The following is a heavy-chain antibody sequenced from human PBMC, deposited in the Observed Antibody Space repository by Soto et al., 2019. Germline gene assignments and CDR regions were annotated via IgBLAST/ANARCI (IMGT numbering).Heavy chain of an antibody. CDR1: GFSFSNAC. J-gene: IGHJ4*02. CDR2: IKRTADGGTT. CDR3: TTEDYDRSGYYYFDY. Sequence: GGSLRLSCAASGFSFSNACMNWVRQAPGKGLEWVGRIKRTADGGTTDYAAPAKGRFTISRDDSKNMLSLQMNSLKTEDTAVYYCTTEDYDRSGYYYFDYWGQGA. V-gene: IGHV3-15*07. D-gene: IGHD3-22*01.